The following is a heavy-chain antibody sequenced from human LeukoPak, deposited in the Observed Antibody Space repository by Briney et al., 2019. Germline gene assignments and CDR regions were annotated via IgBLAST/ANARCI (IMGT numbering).Heavy chain of an antibody. CDR1: GSTVSSNY. CDR3: ARVEYCSGGSCYRYFDL. D-gene: IGHD2-15*01. Sequence: GGSLRLSCAASGSTVSSNYMSWVRQAPGKGLEWVSVIYSGGSTYYADSVKGRFTISRDNSKNTLYLQMNSLRAEDTAVYYCARVEYCSGGSCYRYFDLWGRGTLVTVSS. CDR2: IYSGGST. V-gene: IGHV3-66*01. J-gene: IGHJ2*01.